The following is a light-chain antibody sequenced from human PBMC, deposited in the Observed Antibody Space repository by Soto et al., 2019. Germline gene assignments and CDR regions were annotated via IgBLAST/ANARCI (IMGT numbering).Light chain of an antibody. Sequence: EIVMTQSPATLSVSPGERATLSCRASQSVSSNLAWFQQKPGQAPRLLIYGASTRATGIPARFSGSGSGTEFTLTIYSLQSEDFAVYFCQQYNNWPPYTFGQGTKLEIK. V-gene: IGKV3-15*01. CDR2: GAS. J-gene: IGKJ2*01. CDR1: QSVSSN. CDR3: QQYNNWPPYT.